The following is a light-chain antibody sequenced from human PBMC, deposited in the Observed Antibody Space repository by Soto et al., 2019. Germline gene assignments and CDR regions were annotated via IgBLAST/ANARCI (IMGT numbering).Light chain of an antibody. V-gene: IGLV1-40*01. CDR1: SSNIGAGYD. Sequence: QSVLTQPPSVSGAPGQRVTISCTGSSSNIGAGYDVHWYQQFPGTAPKVLIYGDVNRPSGVPDRFSGSKSGTSASLVITGLQAEDEADYYCQSYDSSLSGHVVFGGGTKVTVL. CDR3: QSYDSSLSGHVV. CDR2: GDV. J-gene: IGLJ2*01.